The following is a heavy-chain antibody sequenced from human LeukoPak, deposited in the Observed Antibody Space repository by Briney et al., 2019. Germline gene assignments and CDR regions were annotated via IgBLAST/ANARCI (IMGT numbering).Heavy chain of an antibody. CDR1: GFTFSDYY. CDR3: VKEYDTSGWETYFDS. J-gene: IGHJ4*02. CDR2: ISSSGSTI. Sequence: PGGSLRLSCAASGFTFSDYYMSWIRQAPGKGLEWVSYISSSGSTIYYADSVKGRFTISRDNAKNSLYLQMNSLTTEDTAFYYCVKEYDTSGWETYFDSWGQGTLVTVSS. D-gene: IGHD6-19*01. V-gene: IGHV3-11*01.